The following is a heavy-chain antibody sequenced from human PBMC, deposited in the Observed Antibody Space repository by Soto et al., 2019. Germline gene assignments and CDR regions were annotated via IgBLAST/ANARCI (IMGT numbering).Heavy chain of an antibody. CDR2: IYYSGST. V-gene: IGHV4-59*01. CDR3: ARGIYSYGSNYYYYYGMDV. D-gene: IGHD5-18*01. CDR1: GGSISSYY. Sequence: SETLSLTCTVSGGSISSYYWSWIRQPPGKGLEWIGYIYYSGSTNYSPSLKSRVTISVDTSKNQFSLKLSSVTAADTAVYYCARGIYSYGSNYYYYYGMDVWGQGTTVTVSS. J-gene: IGHJ6*02.